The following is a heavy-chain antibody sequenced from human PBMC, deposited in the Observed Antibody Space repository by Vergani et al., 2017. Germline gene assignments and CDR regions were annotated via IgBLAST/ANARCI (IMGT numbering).Heavy chain of an antibody. CDR2: IKNTGDST. Sequence: EGQLLQSEGAVVQPGGSLRLSCVASGFTFSSHAMSWVRQGHGQGLEWVSSIKNTGDSTHYADSVKGRFTISRDNSKNTLYLQMNSLRVEDTAVYYCARDCPGGGGDCSAGWYFDLWGRGTLVTVSS. J-gene: IGHJ2*01. V-gene: IGHV3-23*01. D-gene: IGHD2-21*02. CDR3: ARDCPGGGGDCSAGWYFDL. CDR1: GFTFSSHA.